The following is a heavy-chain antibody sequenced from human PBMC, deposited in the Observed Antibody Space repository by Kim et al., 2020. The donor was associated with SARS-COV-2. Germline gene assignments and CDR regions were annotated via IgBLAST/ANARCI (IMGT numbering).Heavy chain of an antibody. J-gene: IGHJ2*01. D-gene: IGHD2-8*02. CDR1: GGSISDYY. V-gene: IGHV4-59*01. Sequence: SETLSLTCTFSGGSISDYYWSWIRQSPGKGLEWVGYISYKGSTDYNPSLKSRVTISLDRSNNQVSLKVTSVTAADTAIYYCARATSCTGGVCYISHRPYWYFDLWGRGTPVIVSS. CDR3: ARATSCTGGVCYISHRPYWYFDL. CDR2: ISYKGST.